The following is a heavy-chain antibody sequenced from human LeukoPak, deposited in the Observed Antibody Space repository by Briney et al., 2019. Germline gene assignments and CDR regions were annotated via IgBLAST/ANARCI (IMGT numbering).Heavy chain of an antibody. CDR2: ISSSGSTI. J-gene: IGHJ4*02. V-gene: IGHV3-48*03. Sequence: GGSLRLSCAASGFTFSSYEMIWVRQAPGKGLEWVSYISSSGSTIYYADSVKGRFTISRDNAKNSLFLQMNSLRAEDTAVYYCARSPTGSGWYYFDYWGQGTLVTVSS. D-gene: IGHD6-19*01. CDR3: ARSPTGSGWYYFDY. CDR1: GFTFSSYE.